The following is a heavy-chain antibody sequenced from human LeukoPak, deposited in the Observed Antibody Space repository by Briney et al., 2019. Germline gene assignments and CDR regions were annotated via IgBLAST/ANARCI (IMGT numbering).Heavy chain of an antibody. CDR1: SGSISSGTYY. J-gene: IGHJ4*02. CDR2: IYSSGST. D-gene: IGHD5-12*01. CDR3: ARLPGGYDTDY. Sequence: SETLSLTCTVSSGSISSGTYYWSWIRRPAGKGLEWIGRIYSSGSTNYNPSLKSRVTISVDTSKNQFSLKLSSVTAADTAVYYCARLPGGYDTDYWGQGTLVTVSS. V-gene: IGHV4-61*02.